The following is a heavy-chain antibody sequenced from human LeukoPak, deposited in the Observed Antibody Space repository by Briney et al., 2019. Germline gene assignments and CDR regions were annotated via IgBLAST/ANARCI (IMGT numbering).Heavy chain of an antibody. V-gene: IGHV3-30*02. D-gene: IGHD6-6*01. CDR3: AKDHPLAARPPTRFDY. J-gene: IGHJ4*02. Sequence: GSLRLSCAASGFTFSSYGMHWVRQAPGKGLEWVAFIRYDGSNKYYADSVKGRFTISRDNSKNTLYLQMNSLRAEDTAVYYCAKDHPLAARPPTRFDYWGQGTLVTVSS. CDR1: GFTFSSYG. CDR2: IRYDGSNK.